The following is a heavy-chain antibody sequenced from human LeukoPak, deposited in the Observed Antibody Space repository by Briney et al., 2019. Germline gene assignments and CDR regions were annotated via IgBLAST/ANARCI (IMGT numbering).Heavy chain of an antibody. D-gene: IGHD3-10*01. CDR3: ATDLTMVRGVTNWFDP. CDR2: VDPEDGET. J-gene: IGHJ5*02. CDR1: GYTFTDYY. Sequence: ASVKISCKVSGYTFTDYYMHWVQQAPGKGLEWMGFVDPEDGETIYAEKFQGRVTITADTSTDTAYMELSSLRSEDTAVYYCATDLTMVRGVTNWFDPWGQGTLVTVSS. V-gene: IGHV1-69-2*01.